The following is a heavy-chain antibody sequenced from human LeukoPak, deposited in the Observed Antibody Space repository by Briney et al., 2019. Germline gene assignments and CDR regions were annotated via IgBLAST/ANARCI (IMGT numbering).Heavy chain of an antibody. V-gene: IGHV4-59*08. CDR1: GGSISSYY. CDR2: IYYSGST. D-gene: IGHD6-19*01. CDR3: ARTRCATQWLFSFDY. J-gene: IGHJ4*02. Sequence: PSETLSLTCTVSGGSISSYYWSWIRQPPGKGLEWIGYIYYSGSTNYNPSLKSRVTISVDTSKNQFSLKLSSVTAADTAVYYCARTRCATQWLFSFDYWGQGTLVTVSS.